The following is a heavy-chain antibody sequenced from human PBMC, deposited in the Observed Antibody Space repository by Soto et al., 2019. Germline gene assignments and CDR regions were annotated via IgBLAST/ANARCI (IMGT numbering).Heavy chain of an antibody. CDR1: GFTFSSFA. Sequence: QVRLVESGGGVVQPGRSLRLSCAASGFTFSSFAMHWFRQAPGKGLEWVAVITSDGTKEYYADSVRGRFTISRDNSGNTVYLHMNSLGGDDTAVYYCAKAPWNLAHPHYFDFWGQGTLVTVSS. D-gene: IGHD1-1*01. J-gene: IGHJ4*02. CDR3: AKAPWNLAHPHYFDF. CDR2: ITSDGTKE. V-gene: IGHV3-30-3*01.